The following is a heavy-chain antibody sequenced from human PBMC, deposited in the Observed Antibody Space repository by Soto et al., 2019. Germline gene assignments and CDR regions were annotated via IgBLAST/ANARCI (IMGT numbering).Heavy chain of an antibody. CDR3: AAGHGGHYGMDV. J-gene: IGHJ6*02. V-gene: IGHV3-30-3*01. D-gene: IGHD4-17*01. CDR1: GFTFSSYA. CDR2: ISYDGSNK. Sequence: GGSLRLSCAASGFTFSSYAMHWVRQAPGKGLEWVAVISYDGSNKYYADSVKGRFTISRDNSKNTLYLQMNSLRAEDTAVYYCAAGHGGHYGMDVWGQGTTVTVSS.